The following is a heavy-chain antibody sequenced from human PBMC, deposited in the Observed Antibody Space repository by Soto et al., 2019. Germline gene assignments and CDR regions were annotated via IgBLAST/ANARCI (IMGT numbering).Heavy chain of an antibody. Sequence: SQTLSLTCAISGDNVSSNSAALNLIMQSPSRGLEWLGRTYYRSKWNTDYAVSVNSRITISPDTSKNQFSLQLKSVTPEDTGVYYCARDYYESGGYFDCWGQGNLVTVSS. D-gene: IGHD3-22*01. J-gene: IGHJ4*02. CDR1: GDNVSSNSAA. V-gene: IGHV6-1*01. CDR3: ARDYYESGGYFDC. CDR2: TYYRSKWNT.